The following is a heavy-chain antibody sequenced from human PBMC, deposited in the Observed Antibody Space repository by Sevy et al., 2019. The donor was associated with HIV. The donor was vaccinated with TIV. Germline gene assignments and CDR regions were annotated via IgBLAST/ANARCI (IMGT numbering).Heavy chain of an antibody. Sequence: GGSLRLSCAASGFIFSNYYMTWVRQAPGKGLEWVSYISDRSDTISYADSVKGRFTISRDNAKNGLYLQMSSLRGEDTAVYYCARVHDRYCSGGSCYYGYFFDYWGQGTLVTVSS. J-gene: IGHJ4*02. CDR1: GFIFSNYY. D-gene: IGHD2-15*01. CDR2: ISDRSDTI. CDR3: ARVHDRYCSGGSCYYGYFFDY. V-gene: IGHV3-48*01.